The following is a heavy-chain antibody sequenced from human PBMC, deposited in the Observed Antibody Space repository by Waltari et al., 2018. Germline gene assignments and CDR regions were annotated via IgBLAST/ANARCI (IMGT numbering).Heavy chain of an antibody. D-gene: IGHD6-19*01. CDR2: ISTRGST. CDR3: ARAEPSAVAGTRAFDY. CDR1: GGSLSSYH. J-gene: IGHJ4*02. V-gene: IGHV4-4*07. Sequence: QVQLQESGPGLVKPSETLSLTCTVSGGSLSSYHWSWIRQPAGQGLEWIGRISTRGSTNYNPSRKSRVTMSVDTSKNQFSLKLSSVTAADTAVYYCARAEPSAVAGTRAFDYWGQGTLVTVSS.